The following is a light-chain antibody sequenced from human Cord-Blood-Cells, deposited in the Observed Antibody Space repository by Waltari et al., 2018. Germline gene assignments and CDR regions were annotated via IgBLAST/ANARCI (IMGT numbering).Light chain of an antibody. CDR1: QSVLYRSNNKNY. V-gene: IGKV4-1*01. CDR3: QQYYSTPIT. Sequence: DIVMTQSPDSLAVSLGARATINCKSSQSVLYRSNNKNYLAWYQQKPGQPPKLLIYWASTRESGVPDRFSGSGSGTDFTLTISSLQAEDVAVYYCQQYYSTPITFGQGTRLEIK. CDR2: WAS. J-gene: IGKJ5*01.